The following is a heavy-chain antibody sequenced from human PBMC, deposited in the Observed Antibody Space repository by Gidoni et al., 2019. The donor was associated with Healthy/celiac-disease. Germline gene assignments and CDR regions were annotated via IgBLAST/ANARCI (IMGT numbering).Heavy chain of an antibody. Sequence: QVQLVQSGAEVKKPGSSVKVSCKASGGTFSSYAISWVRQAPGQGLEWMGGIIPIFGTANYAQKFQGRVTITADESTSTAYMELSSLRSEDTAVYYCAREGARWGIAARLDAFDIWGQGTMVTVSS. CDR1: GGTFSSYA. D-gene: IGHD6-6*01. V-gene: IGHV1-69*01. CDR2: IIPIFGTA. CDR3: AREGARWGIAARLDAFDI. J-gene: IGHJ3*02.